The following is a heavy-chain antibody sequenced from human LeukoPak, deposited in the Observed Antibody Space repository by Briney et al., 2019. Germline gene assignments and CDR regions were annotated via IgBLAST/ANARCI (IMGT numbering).Heavy chain of an antibody. J-gene: IGHJ4*02. D-gene: IGHD5-18*01. CDR3: ARHLGTAMVSPLGY. V-gene: IGHV5-51*01. CDR2: IHPGDPDT. CDR1: GYSFTTYW. Sequence: GESLKISCKGSGYSFTTYWIAWVRQMPGKGLEWMGFIHPGDPDTRYSPSFQGQVTISADKSISTAYLQWSSLKASDTAMYYCARHLGTAMVSPLGYWGQGTLVTVSS.